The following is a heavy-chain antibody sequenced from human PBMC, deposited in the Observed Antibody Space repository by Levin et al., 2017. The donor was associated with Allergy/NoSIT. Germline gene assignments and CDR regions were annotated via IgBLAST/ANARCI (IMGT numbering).Heavy chain of an antibody. V-gene: IGHV3-20*01. CDR2: ISWNGDRI. CDR1: GFTFDDYG. Sequence: GGSLRLSCAASGFTFDDYGMSWVRQAPGKGLEWVSGISWNGDRIGYTDSVKGRFTISRDNAKNSLYLQMSSLRAEDTALYHCARDLGYGDWHFDLWGRGTLVTVSS. J-gene: IGHJ2*01. CDR3: ARDLGYGDWHFDL. D-gene: IGHD4-17*01.